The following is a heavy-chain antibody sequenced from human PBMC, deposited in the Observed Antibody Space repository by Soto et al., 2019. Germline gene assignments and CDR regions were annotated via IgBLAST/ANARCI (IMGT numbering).Heavy chain of an antibody. CDR3: VRDGTKTLRDWFDP. CDR1: GASISRFY. J-gene: IGHJ5*02. Sequence: SETLSLPCNVSGASISRFYWGWIRKSAGKGMGWSGRIYATGSTDYNPSPKSRVMMSVDTSKNQVPLKLRSVTAADTAVYYCVRDGTKTLRDWFDPWGQGISVTVSS. V-gene: IGHV4-4*07. CDR2: IYATGST. D-gene: IGHD1-1*01.